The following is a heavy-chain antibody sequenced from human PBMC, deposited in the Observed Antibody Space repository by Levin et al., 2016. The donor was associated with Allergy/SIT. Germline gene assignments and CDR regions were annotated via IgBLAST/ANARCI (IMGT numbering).Heavy chain of an antibody. Sequence: GGSLRLSCAASGFTFSSYEMNWVRQAPGKGLEWVSYISSSGSTIYYADSVKGRFTISRDNAKNSLYLQMNSLRAEDTAVYYCARGDYYDFWSGVYYYYGMDVWGQGTTVTVSS. J-gene: IGHJ6*02. D-gene: IGHD3-3*01. CDR2: ISSSGSTI. CDR3: ARGDYYDFWSGVYYYYGMDV. V-gene: IGHV3-48*03. CDR1: GFTFSSYE.